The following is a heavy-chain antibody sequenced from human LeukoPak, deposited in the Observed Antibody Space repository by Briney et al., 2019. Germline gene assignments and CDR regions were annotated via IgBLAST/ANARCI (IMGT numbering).Heavy chain of an antibody. D-gene: IGHD3-22*01. CDR3: ARSQDYYDSSGYYNAFDI. V-gene: IGHV1-69*05. CDR1: GGTFSSYA. CDR2: IIPIFGTA. Sequence: ASVKVSCKASGGTFSSYAISWVRQAPGQGLEWMGGIIPIFGTANYAQKFQGRVTITTDESTSTAYMELSSLRSEDTAVYYCARSQDYYDSSGYYNAFDIWGQGTMVTVSS. J-gene: IGHJ3*02.